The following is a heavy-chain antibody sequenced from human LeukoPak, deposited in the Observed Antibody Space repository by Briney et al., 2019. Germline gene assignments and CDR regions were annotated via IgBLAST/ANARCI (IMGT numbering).Heavy chain of an antibody. V-gene: IGHV3-21*01. J-gene: IGHJ5*02. CDR2: ISSTSSYI. CDR3: ARDRKTGTLNWFDP. D-gene: IGHD1-1*01. CDR1: GFTFSSYS. Sequence: GGSLRLSCAASGFTFSSYSMNWVRQAPGKGLEWVSSISSTSSYIYYADSVKGRFTISRDNAKNSLYPQMNSLRAEDTAVYYCARDRKTGTLNWFDPWGQGTLVTVSS.